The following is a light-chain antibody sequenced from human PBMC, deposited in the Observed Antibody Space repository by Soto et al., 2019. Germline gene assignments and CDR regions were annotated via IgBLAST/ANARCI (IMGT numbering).Light chain of an antibody. CDR1: QTMSRW. CDR2: RTS. J-gene: IGKJ1*01. V-gene: IGKV1-5*03. Sequence: DIQVTQSPSTLSASVGDRVTITCRASQTMSRWLAWYQQKPGKAPELLIYRTSKLETGVPSRFSGSGSGTEFTLTISSLQPDDFATYYCQLYDAQLWTLGRGSKVDIK. CDR3: QLYDAQLWT.